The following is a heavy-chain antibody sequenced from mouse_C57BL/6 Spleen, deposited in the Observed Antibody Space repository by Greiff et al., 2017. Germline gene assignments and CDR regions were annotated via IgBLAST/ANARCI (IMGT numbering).Heavy chain of an antibody. D-gene: IGHD1-1*01. CDR2: IRNKANGYTT. J-gene: IGHJ1*03. CDR3: ARYSYGSRHYFDV. V-gene: IGHV7-3*01. CDR1: GFTFTDYY. Sequence: EVHLVESGGGLVQPGGSLSLSCAASGFTFTDYYMSWVRQPPGKALEWLGFIRNKANGYTTEYSASVKGRFTISRDNSQSILYLQMNALRAEDSATDYCARYSYGSRHYFDVGGTGTTVTVSS.